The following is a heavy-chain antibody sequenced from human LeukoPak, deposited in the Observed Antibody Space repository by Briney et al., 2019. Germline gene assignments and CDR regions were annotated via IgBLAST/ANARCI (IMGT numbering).Heavy chain of an antibody. Sequence: GGSLRLSCAASGFTFSSCGFNWVRQAPGKGLEWVSSIGPTGTDRYYADSVRGRFTISRDNAKNSMYLQMDSLRDEDTAVHYCATETIGRHYDYWGQGTLLTVSS. CDR1: GFTFSSCG. CDR3: ATETIGRHYDY. J-gene: IGHJ4*02. D-gene: IGHD1-14*01. CDR2: IGPTGTDR. V-gene: IGHV3-21*01.